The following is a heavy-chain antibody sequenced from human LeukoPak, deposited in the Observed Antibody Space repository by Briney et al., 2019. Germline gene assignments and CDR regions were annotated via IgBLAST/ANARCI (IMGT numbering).Heavy chain of an antibody. CDR1: GGSISSGTYY. Sequence: PSETLSLTGIVSGGSISSGTYYWGWIRQPPGKGLEWIGSIYYSGSTYYNPARESRVTISVDTSKNQFSLKLSSVTAADTAVYYCARHDLGEYRSVWYYFDYWGQGTLVTVSS. V-gene: IGHV4-39*01. CDR3: ARHDLGEYRSVWYYFDY. J-gene: IGHJ4*02. D-gene: IGHD6-19*01. CDR2: IYYSGST.